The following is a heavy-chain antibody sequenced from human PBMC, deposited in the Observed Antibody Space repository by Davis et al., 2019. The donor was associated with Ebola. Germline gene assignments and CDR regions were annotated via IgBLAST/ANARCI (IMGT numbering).Heavy chain of an antibody. J-gene: IGHJ6*02. CDR3: ARVGGLHADPYCTNGVCRYYYYYGMDV. D-gene: IGHD2-8*01. V-gene: IGHV3-30-3*01. Sequence: GGSLRLSCAASGFTFSSYAMHWVRQAPGKGLEWVAVISYDGSNKYYADSVKGRFTISRDNSKNTLYLQMNSLRAEDTAVYYCARVGGLHADPYCTNGVCRYYYYYGMDVWGQGTTVTVSS. CDR2: ISYDGSNK. CDR1: GFTFSSYA.